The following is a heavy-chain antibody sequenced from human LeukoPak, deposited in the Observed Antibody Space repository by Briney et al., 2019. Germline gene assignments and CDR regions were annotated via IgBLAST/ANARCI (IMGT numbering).Heavy chain of an antibody. CDR1: GGSISSSSYY. CDR2: IYYSGST. J-gene: IGHJ5*02. V-gene: IGHV4-39*07. CDR3: ARGEKGNLSWFDP. Sequence: SETLSLTCTVSGGSISSSSYYWGWIRQPPGKGLEWIGNIYYSGSTYYNPSLKSRVTISVDTSENQFSLKLSSVTAADTAVYYCARGEKGNLSWFDPWGQGTLVTVSS. D-gene: IGHD1-14*01.